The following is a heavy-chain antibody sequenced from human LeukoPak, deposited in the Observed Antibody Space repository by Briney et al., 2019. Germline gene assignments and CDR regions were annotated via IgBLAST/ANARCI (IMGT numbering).Heavy chain of an antibody. CDR3: ARVVLGYCSSTSCRTFDY. Sequence: ASVKVSCKASGYTFTDYYIHWVRQAPGQGLEWMGWINPNSGGTNYAQKFQGRVTMTRDTSISTAYMELSRLRSDDTAVYYCARVVLGYCSSTSCRTFDYWGQGTLVTVSS. J-gene: IGHJ4*02. D-gene: IGHD2-2*01. V-gene: IGHV1-2*02. CDR2: INPNSGGT. CDR1: GYTFTDYY.